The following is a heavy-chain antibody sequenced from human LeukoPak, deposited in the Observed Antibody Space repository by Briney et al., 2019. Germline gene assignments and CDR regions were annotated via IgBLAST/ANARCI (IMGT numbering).Heavy chain of an antibody. CDR1: GGSISSGSYY. J-gene: IGHJ3*02. V-gene: IGHV4-61*02. Sequence: PSQTLSLTCTVSGGSISSGSYYWSWIRQPAGKGLEWIGRIYTSGSTNYNPSLKSRVTISVDTSKNQFSLKLSSVTAADTAVYYCARGGGGKGRNWNDVYDIWGQGTMVTVSS. CDR2: IYTSGST. D-gene: IGHD1-1*01. CDR3: ARGGGGKGRNWNDVYDI.